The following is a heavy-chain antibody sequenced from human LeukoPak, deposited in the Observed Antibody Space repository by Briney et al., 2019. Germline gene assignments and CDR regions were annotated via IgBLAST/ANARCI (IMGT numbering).Heavy chain of an antibody. D-gene: IGHD5-12*01. CDR2: INYSGST. CDR1: GGSISSYY. J-gene: IGHJ4*02. Sequence: PSETLSLTCTVSGGSISSYYWSWIRQPPGKGLEWIGYINYSGSTNYNPSLKSRVTISIDTSKNQFSLKLSSVTAADTAVYYCARGVLVATYFDYWGQGTLVTVSS. V-gene: IGHV4-59*12. CDR3: ARGVLVATYFDY.